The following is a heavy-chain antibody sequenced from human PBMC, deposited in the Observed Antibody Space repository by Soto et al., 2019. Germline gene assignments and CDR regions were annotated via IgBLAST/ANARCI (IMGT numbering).Heavy chain of an antibody. CDR3: AREGSSSWYEGWFDP. V-gene: IGHV4-59*01. J-gene: IGHJ5*02. CDR1: GGSISSYY. Sequence: QVQLQESGPGLVKPSETLSLTCTVSGGSISSYYWSWIRQPPGKGLEWIGYIYYSGSTNYNPSLKSRVPVSVDTSKNQFSLKLSSVTAADTAVYYCAREGSSSWYEGWFDPWGQGTLVTVSS. CDR2: IYYSGST. D-gene: IGHD6-13*01.